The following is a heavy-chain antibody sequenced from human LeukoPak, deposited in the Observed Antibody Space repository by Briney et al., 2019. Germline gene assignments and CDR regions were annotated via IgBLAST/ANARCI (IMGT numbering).Heavy chain of an antibody. CDR2: ISSSSSYI. D-gene: IGHD6-19*01. Sequence: GGSLRLSCAASGFTFSDHYMNWVRQAPGKGLEWVSSISSSSSYIYYADSVKGRFTISRDNAKNSLYLQMNSLRAEDTAVYYCARTSYSSGWYGPPDSDYWGQGTLVTVSS. J-gene: IGHJ4*02. V-gene: IGHV3-21*01. CDR1: GFTFSDHY. CDR3: ARTSYSSGWYGPPDSDY.